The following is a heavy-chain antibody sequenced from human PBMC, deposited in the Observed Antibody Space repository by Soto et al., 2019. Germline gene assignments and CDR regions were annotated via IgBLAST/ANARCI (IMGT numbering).Heavy chain of an antibody. CDR2: ISGSGGST. Sequence: PGGSLRLSCAASGFTFSSYAMSWVRQAPGKGLEWVSAISGSGGSTYYADSVKGRFTISRDNSKNTLYLQMNSLRAEDTAVYYCAKLQSRAYYYDSSGLDSVDYWGQGTLVTVSS. D-gene: IGHD3-22*01. V-gene: IGHV3-23*01. J-gene: IGHJ4*02. CDR3: AKLQSRAYYYDSSGLDSVDY. CDR1: GFTFSSYA.